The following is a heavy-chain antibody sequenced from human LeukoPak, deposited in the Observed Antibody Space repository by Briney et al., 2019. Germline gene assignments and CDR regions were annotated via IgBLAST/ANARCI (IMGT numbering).Heavy chain of an antibody. CDR2: INHSGST. J-gene: IGHJ5*02. D-gene: IGHD6-13*01. V-gene: IGHV4-34*01. Sequence: SETLSLTCAVYGGSFSGYYWSWIRQPPGKGLEWIGEINHSGSTNYNPSLKSRVTISVDTSKNQFSLKLSSVTAADTAVYYRARPLKQQLVRGSWFDPWGQGTLVTVSS. CDR3: ARPLKQQLVRGSWFDP. CDR1: GGSFSGYY.